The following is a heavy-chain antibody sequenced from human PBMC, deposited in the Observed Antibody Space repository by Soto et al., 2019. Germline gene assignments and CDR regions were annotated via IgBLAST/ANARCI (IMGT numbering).Heavy chain of an antibody. Sequence: SETLSLTCTVSGGSISSGGYYWSWIRQHPGKGLEWIGYIYYSGSTYYNPSLKSRVTISVDTSKNQFSLKLSSVTAADTAVYYWGRGDFVVVPAASDAFVIWGQGTMVPVS. V-gene: IGHV4-31*03. CDR3: GRGDFVVVPAASDAFVI. D-gene: IGHD2-2*01. CDR2: IYYSGST. J-gene: IGHJ3*02. CDR1: GGSISSGGYY.